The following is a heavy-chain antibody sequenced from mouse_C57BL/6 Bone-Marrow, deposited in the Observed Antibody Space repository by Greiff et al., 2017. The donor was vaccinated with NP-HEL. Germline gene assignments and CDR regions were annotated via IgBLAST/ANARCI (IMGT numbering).Heavy chain of an antibody. CDR1: GYTFTDYN. V-gene: IGHV1-22*01. J-gene: IGHJ4*01. Sequence: EVQLQQSGPELVKPGASVKMSCKASGYTFTDYNMHWVKQSHGKSLEWIGYINPNNGGTSYNQKFKGKATLTVNKSSSTAYMELRSLTSEDSAVYYCARGWLLLYYYAMDYWGQGTSVTVSS. D-gene: IGHD2-3*01. CDR3: ARGWLLLYYYAMDY. CDR2: INPNNGGT.